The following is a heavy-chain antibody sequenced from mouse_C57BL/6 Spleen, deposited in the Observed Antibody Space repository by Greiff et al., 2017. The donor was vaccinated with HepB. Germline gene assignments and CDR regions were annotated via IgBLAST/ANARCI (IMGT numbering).Heavy chain of an antibody. Sequence: QVQLQQPGAELVKPGASVKLSCKASGYTFTSYWMHWVKQRPGQGLEWIGMIHPNSGSTNYNEKFKSKATLTVDKSSSTAYMQLSSRTSEDSAVYYCASEIYGYDRYYFDCWGQGTTLTVSS. D-gene: IGHD2-2*01. CDR1: GYTFTSYW. V-gene: IGHV1-64*01. J-gene: IGHJ2*01. CDR3: ASEIYGYDRYYFDC. CDR2: IHPNSGST.